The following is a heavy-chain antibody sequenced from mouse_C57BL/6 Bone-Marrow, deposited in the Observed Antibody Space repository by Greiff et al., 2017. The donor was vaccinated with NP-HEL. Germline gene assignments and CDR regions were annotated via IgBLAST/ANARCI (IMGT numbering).Heavy chain of an antibody. J-gene: IGHJ2*01. CDR3: ARHHDYYGSSSYYFDY. V-gene: IGHV1-62-2*01. CDR1: GYTFTEYT. CDR2: FYPGSGSI. D-gene: IGHD1-1*01. Sequence: VQLQQSGAELVKPGASVKLSCKASGYTFTEYTIHWVKQRSGQGLEWIGWFYPGSGSIKYNEKFKDKATLTADKSSSTVYMELSRLTSEASAVDFCARHHDYYGSSSYYFDYWGQGTTLTVSS.